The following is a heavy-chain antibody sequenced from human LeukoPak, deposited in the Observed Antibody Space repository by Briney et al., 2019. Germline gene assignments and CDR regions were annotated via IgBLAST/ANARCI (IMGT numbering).Heavy chain of an antibody. CDR1: GFTVSNDY. CDR2: ISGSGGST. J-gene: IGHJ4*02. CDR3: AKEGGYSSGWYFDY. D-gene: IGHD6-19*01. V-gene: IGHV3-23*01. Sequence: PGGSLRLSCAASGFTVSNDYMNWVRQAPGKGLEWVSAISGSGGSTYYADSVKGRFTISRDNSKNTLYLQMNSLRAEDTAVYYCAKEGGYSSGWYFDYWGQGTLVTVSS.